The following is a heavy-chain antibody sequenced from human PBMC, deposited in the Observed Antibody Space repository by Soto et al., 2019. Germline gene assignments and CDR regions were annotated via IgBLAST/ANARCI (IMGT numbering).Heavy chain of an antibody. V-gene: IGHV2-5*02. CDR3: AHIDYYVNRPAFDF. CDR1: GFSLTTSGVG. D-gene: IGHD3-16*01. CDR2: IYWDDDK. Sequence: QITLEESGPTLVKPTQTLTLTCTFSGFSLTTSGVGVGWIRQPPGKALEWLALIYWDDDKWYSPSLKSRVTITKDTSKNQVVLTMTNMDPVDTATYYCAHIDYYVNRPAFDFWGQGTMVTVSS. J-gene: IGHJ3*01.